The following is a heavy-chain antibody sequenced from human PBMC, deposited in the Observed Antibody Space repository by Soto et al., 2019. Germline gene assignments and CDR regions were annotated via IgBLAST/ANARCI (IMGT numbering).Heavy chain of an antibody. Sequence: EVQLVESGGGLVQPGGSLRLSCAASGFTFSSYWMSWVRQAPGKGLEWVANIKQDGSEKYYVDSVKGRFTISRDNAKNSLYLQMNSLRAEDTAVYYCARDQPYGDYPYYGMDVWGQGTTFTVSS. CDR3: ARDQPYGDYPYYGMDV. CDR1: GFTFSSYW. V-gene: IGHV3-7*01. D-gene: IGHD4-17*01. J-gene: IGHJ6*02. CDR2: IKQDGSEK.